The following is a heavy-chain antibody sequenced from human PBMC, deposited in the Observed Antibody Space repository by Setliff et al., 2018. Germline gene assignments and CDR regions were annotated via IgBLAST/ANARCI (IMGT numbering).Heavy chain of an antibody. D-gene: IGHD3-16*01. Sequence: GGSLRLSCAASDFTFTNAWMNWVRQAPGKGLEWVGRIKGKTDGLTTEYAAPVKGRFTISRDDSKNTLYLQMNSLKTEDTAVYYCTTDPSPTFGGVIGAAFDSWGQG. V-gene: IGHV3-15*07. CDR3: TTDPSPTFGGVIGAAFDS. CDR2: IKGKTDGLTT. CDR1: DFTFTNAW. J-gene: IGHJ3*02.